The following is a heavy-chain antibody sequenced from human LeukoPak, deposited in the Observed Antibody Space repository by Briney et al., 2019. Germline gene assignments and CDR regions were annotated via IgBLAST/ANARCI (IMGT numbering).Heavy chain of an antibody. D-gene: IGHD3-10*01. CDR2: ISSGSTYM. V-gene: IGHV3-21*01. CDR3: PRYGYYYGSGSSSYMDV. Sequence: GGSLRLSCEASGFTLSSYDMNWVRQAPGKGLEWISSISSGSTYMNYADSVKGRFTISRDNAKNSLYLQMNSLRAEDTAVYYCPRYGYYYGSGSSSYMDVWGKGTTVTVSS. CDR1: GFTLSSYD. J-gene: IGHJ6*03.